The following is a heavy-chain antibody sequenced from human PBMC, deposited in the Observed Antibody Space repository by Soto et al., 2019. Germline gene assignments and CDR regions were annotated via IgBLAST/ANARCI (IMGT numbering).Heavy chain of an antibody. J-gene: IGHJ6*01. Sequence: SVKVSCKASGGTFSSYAISWVRQAPGQGLEWMGGIIPIFGTANYAQKFQGRVTITADESTSTAYMELSSLRSEDTAVYYCARDRGWNYYYQGMDVWGEGTPGSVSS. CDR2: IIPIFGTA. V-gene: IGHV1-69*13. CDR1: GGTFSSYA. CDR3: ARDRGWNYYYQGMDV. D-gene: IGHD2-15*01.